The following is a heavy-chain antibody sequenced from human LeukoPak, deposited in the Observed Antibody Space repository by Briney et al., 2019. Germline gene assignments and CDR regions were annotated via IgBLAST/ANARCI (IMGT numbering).Heavy chain of an antibody. V-gene: IGHV4-39*07. Sequence: SETLSLTCTVSGGSISSSSYYWGWIRQPPGKGLEWIGSIYYSGSTYYNPSLKSRVTISVDTSKNQFSLKLSSVTAADTAVYYCARGNSSSWYHATVYYYYYYMDVWGKGTTVTVSS. CDR2: IYYSGST. CDR3: ARGNSSSWYHATVYYYYYYMDV. D-gene: IGHD6-13*01. CDR1: GGSISSSSYY. J-gene: IGHJ6*03.